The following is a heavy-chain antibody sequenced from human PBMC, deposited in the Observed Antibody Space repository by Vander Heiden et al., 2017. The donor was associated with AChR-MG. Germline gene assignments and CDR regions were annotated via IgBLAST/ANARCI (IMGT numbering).Heavy chain of an antibody. CDR1: GGSISSDGDY. Sequence: QVQLQESGPGLVKPSQTLSLICTVSGGSISSDGDYWTWVRQLPGKGLEWIGYIHYSGSTYYNPSLKSRVTISVDTSKNQCSLKLSSVTAAETAVYYCAREIHDDCSDYYGMDVWGQGTTVTVS. V-gene: IGHV4-31*03. D-gene: IGHD3-10*02. CDR3: AREIHDDCSDYYGMDV. J-gene: IGHJ6*02. CDR2: IHYSGST.